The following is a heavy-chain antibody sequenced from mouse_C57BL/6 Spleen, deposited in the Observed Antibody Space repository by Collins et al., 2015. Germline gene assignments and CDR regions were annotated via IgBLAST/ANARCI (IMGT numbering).Heavy chain of an antibody. CDR1: GFSLTSYG. CDR3: AKNPFYDGYYYYAMDY. V-gene: IGHV2-5*01. D-gene: IGHD2-3*01. J-gene: IGHJ4*01. CDR2: IWRGGST. Sequence: QVQLKQSGPGLVQPSQSLSITCTVSGFSLTSYGVHWVRQSPGKGLEWLGVIWRGGSTDYNAAFMSRLSITKDNSKSQVFFKMNSLQADDTAIYYYAKNPFYDGYYYYAMDYWGQGTSVTVSS.